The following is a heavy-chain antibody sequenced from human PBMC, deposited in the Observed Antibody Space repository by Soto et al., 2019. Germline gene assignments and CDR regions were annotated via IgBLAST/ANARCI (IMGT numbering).Heavy chain of an antibody. CDR2: IIPIFGTA. CDR3: EWGGVDYGDYEC. CDR1: GGTFSSYA. D-gene: IGHD4-17*01. V-gene: IGHV1-69*12. Sequence: QVQLVQSGAEVKKPGSSVKVSCKASGGTFSSYAISCVRQAPGHGREWMGGIIPIFGTANYAQKFQGRVTITADESTSTAYMELSSLRSEDTAVYYWEWGGVDYGDYECWGQGTLVTVSS. J-gene: IGHJ1*01.